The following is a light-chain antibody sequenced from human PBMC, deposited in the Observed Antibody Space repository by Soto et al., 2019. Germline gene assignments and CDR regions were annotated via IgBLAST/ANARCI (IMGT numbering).Light chain of an antibody. Sequence: DIQMTQSPSTLSASVGDRVTITCRASQSINNWLAWYQQKPGKAPKLFIFKASTLESGLPSRFSGSGSGTAFTLSISSLQPDDFATYFCQQYESFPRTFGQGTKVEIK. V-gene: IGKV1-5*03. CDR2: KAS. J-gene: IGKJ1*01. CDR3: QQYESFPRT. CDR1: QSINNW.